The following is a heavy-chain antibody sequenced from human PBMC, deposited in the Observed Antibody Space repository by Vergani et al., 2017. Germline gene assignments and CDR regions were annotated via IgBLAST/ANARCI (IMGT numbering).Heavy chain of an antibody. J-gene: IGHJ6*02. V-gene: IGHV3-13*04. D-gene: IGHD3-3*01. CDR1: GFTFSSYD. CDR2: IGTAGDT. Sequence: VQLVESGGGLVKPGGSLRLSCAASGFTFSSYDMHWVRQATGKGLEWVSAIGTAGDTYYPGSVKGRFTISRENAKNSLYLQMNSLRAGDTAVYYCARDKGYDLWSGYGGMDVWGQGTTVTVSS. CDR3: ARDKGYDLWSGYGGMDV.